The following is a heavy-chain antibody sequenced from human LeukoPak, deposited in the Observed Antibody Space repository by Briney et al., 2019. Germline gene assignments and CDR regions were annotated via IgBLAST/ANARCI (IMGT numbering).Heavy chain of an antibody. D-gene: IGHD5-12*01. CDR1: GGSFSGYY. V-gene: IGHV4-34*01. Sequence: SETLSLTCAVSGGSFSGYYWSWIRQPPGKGLEWIGEINHSGSTNYNPSLKSRVTISVDTSKNQFSLKLSSVTAADTAVYYCARDAKYSGYDLTPGFWFDPWGQGTLVTVSS. J-gene: IGHJ5*02. CDR3: ARDAKYSGYDLTPGFWFDP. CDR2: INHSGST.